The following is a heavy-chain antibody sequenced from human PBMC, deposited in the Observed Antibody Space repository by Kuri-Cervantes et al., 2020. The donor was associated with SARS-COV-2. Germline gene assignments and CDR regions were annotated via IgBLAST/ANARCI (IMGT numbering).Heavy chain of an antibody. Sequence: SVKVSCKASGGTFSSYAISWVRQAPGQGLAWMGGIIPIFGTANYAQKFQGRVTVTADESTSTAYMELSSLRSEDTAGYYCARVEEYGDSYYYYYGMDVWGQGTTVTVSS. J-gene: IGHJ6*02. CDR1: GGTFSSYA. D-gene: IGHD4-17*01. CDR3: ARVEEYGDSYYYYYGMDV. CDR2: IIPIFGTA. V-gene: IGHV1-69*13.